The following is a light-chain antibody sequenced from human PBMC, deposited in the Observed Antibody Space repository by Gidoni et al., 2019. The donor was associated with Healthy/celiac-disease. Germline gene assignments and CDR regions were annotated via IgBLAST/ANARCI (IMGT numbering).Light chain of an antibody. CDR2: AAS. CDR1: QSISSY. J-gene: IGKJ1*01. Sequence: DIHITQSPSSLSASVGDRVTITCRASQSISSYLNWYQQKPGKAPKLLFYAASSLQSGVPPRFSGSGSGTDVTITISSLQPEDFATYYCQQSYSTLGWTFGQGTKVEIK. CDR3: QQSYSTLGWT. V-gene: IGKV1-39*01.